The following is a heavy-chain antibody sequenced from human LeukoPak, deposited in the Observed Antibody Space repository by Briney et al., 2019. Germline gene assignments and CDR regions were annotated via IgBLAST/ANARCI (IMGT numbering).Heavy chain of an antibody. D-gene: IGHD6-19*01. J-gene: IGHJ4*02. CDR2: ISGSGGST. V-gene: IGHV3-23*01. Sequence: SGGSLRLSCAASGFTFSSYAMSWVRQAPGKGLEWVSAISGSGGSTYYADSVKGRFTISRDNSKNTLYPQMNSLRAEDTAVYYCAKDSSGWNDVGYWGQGTLVTVSS. CDR3: AKDSSGWNDVGY. CDR1: GFTFSSYA.